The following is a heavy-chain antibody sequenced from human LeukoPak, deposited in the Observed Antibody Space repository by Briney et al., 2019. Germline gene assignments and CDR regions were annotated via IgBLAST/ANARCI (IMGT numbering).Heavy chain of an antibody. CDR3: AREDHPYYFDY. CDR2: ISPYNGNT. CDR1: GYTFSNYG. D-gene: IGHD1-14*01. V-gene: IGHV1-18*01. J-gene: IGHJ4*02. Sequence: ASVKVSCKASGYTFSNYGISWVRQAPGQGLEWMGWISPYNGNTNYAQKLQGRVTMTTDTSTSTAYMELSSLRSEDTAVYYCAREDHPYYFDYWGQGTLVTVSS.